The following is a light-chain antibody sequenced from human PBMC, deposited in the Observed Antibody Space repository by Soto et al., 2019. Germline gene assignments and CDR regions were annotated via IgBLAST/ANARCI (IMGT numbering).Light chain of an antibody. Sequence: DIQRTQSPSTLSSSVGDRVTITCRASQSISSWLAWYQQKPGKAPKLLMYKASNLESGVPSRFSGSGSGTEFTLTFSSLQPDDFATYHCQQYNDYPLTFGGGTKVEIK. CDR1: QSISSW. V-gene: IGKV1-5*03. CDR2: KAS. J-gene: IGKJ4*01. CDR3: QQYNDYPLT.